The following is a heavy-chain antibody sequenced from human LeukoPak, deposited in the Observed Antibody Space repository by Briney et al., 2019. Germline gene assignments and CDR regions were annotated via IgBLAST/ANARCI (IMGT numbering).Heavy chain of an antibody. D-gene: IGHD3-9*01. V-gene: IGHV4-38-2*02. CDR3: ARVQADILTGYPDAFDI. CDR1: GYSISSDYY. J-gene: IGHJ3*02. Sequence: SETLSLTCTVSGYSISSDYYWGWIRQPPGKGLEWIGRIYHSGSTYYNPSLKSHVTISVDTSKNQFSLRLNSVTAADTAVYYCARVQADILTGYPDAFDIWGQGTTVTVSS. CDR2: IYHSGST.